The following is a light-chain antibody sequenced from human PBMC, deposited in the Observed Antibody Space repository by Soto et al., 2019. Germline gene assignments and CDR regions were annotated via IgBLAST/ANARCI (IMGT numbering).Light chain of an antibody. V-gene: IGLV1-44*01. CDR3: AAWDDSLNGVV. CDR1: SSNIGSNT. J-gene: IGLJ2*01. CDR2: SNN. Sequence: QSVLTQPPSASGTPGQRVTISCSGSSSNIGSNTVNWYQQLPGTAPKLVIYSNNQRTSGVPDRFSGSKSGTSASLAISGLQSEDEADYYCAAWDDSLNGVVFGGGTKLTVL.